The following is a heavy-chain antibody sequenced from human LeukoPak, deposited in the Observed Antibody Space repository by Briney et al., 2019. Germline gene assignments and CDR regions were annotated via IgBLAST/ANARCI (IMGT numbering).Heavy chain of an antibody. V-gene: IGHV4-4*07. Sequence: SETLSLTCTASTGSISSFYWSWIRQSAGKGLEWIGRMHRSGSTNYNPSLKSRVSMSVDTSRNQFSLKLSSVTAADTAVYYCARENVRGSYADYWGQGTLITVSS. J-gene: IGHJ4*02. CDR2: MHRSGST. D-gene: IGHD1-26*01. CDR1: TGSISSFY. CDR3: ARENVRGSYADY.